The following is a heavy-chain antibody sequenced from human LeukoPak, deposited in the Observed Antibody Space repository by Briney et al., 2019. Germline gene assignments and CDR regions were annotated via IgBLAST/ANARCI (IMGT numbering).Heavy chain of an antibody. D-gene: IGHD3-22*01. V-gene: IGHV4-34*12. CDR2: IIHSGST. Sequence: SETLSLTCAVSGVTFSGYYWSWIRQPPGKGLEWIGEIIHSGSTNYNPSIKSTLTIAVDTSTNQFSLKLSSVTAADTAVNYCARDGPSSAYNYRAEYFQHWGQGTLVTVSS. CDR3: ARDGPSSAYNYRAEYFQH. CDR1: GVTFSGYY. J-gene: IGHJ1*01.